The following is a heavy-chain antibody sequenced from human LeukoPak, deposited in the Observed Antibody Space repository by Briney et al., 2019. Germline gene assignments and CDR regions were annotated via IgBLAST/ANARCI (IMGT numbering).Heavy chain of an antibody. D-gene: IGHD3-10*01. V-gene: IGHV3-30*18. CDR2: ISYDGSNK. CDR3: AKDRRYYGSGSYYPDY. J-gene: IGHJ4*02. Sequence: PGRSLRLSCAASGFTFSSYGMHWVRQAPGKGLEWVAVISYDGSNKYYADSVKGRFTIPRDNSKNTLYLQMNSLRAEDTAVYYCAKDRRYYGSGSYYPDYWGQGTLVTVSS. CDR1: GFTFSSYG.